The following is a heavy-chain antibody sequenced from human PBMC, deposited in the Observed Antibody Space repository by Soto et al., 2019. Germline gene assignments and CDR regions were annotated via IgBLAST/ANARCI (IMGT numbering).Heavy chain of an antibody. CDR2: ISGSDGTT. Sequence: GGSLRLSCAASGFTFNTHAMYWVRQAPGKGLEWVSVISGSDGTTFYADSVRGRVTSSRDNSRNMVYLQMISLRAEDTAVYYCAKVIGGSESYWGGSHYYYALDVWGQGTTVTVSS. D-gene: IGHD3-10*01. CDR3: AKVIGGSESYWGGSHYYYALDV. V-gene: IGHV3-23*01. J-gene: IGHJ6*02. CDR1: GFTFNTHA.